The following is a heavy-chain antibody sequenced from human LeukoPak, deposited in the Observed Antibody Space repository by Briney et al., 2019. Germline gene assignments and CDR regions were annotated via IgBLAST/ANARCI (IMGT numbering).Heavy chain of an antibody. CDR2: ISYEGSNK. D-gene: IGHD3-22*01. Sequence: GGSLRLSCAASGFTFSNYAVHWVRQAPGKGPEWVTIISYEGSNKYYADSVKGRFTISRDNSKNTLYLQMNSLRAEDTAVYYCARGAGRYYDSSGSLFDIWGRGTMVTVSS. CDR1: GFTFSNYA. CDR3: ARGAGRYYDSSGSLFDI. J-gene: IGHJ3*02. V-gene: IGHV3-30*04.